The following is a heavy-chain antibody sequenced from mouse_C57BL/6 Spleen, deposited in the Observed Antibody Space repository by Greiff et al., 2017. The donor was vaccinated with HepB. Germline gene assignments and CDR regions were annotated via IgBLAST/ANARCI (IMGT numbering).Heavy chain of an antibody. D-gene: IGHD1-1*01. CDR1: GYTFTSYW. V-gene: IGHV1-52*01. CDR2: IDPSDSET. J-gene: IGHJ2*01. Sequence: QVQLQQPGAELVRPGSSVKLSCKASGYTFTSYWMHWVKQRPIQGLEWIGNIDPSDSETHYNQKFKDKATLTVDKSSSTAYMQLSILTSEDSAVYYCARRGGIYYYGSREDFDYWGQGTTLTVSS. CDR3: ARRGGIYYYGSREDFDY.